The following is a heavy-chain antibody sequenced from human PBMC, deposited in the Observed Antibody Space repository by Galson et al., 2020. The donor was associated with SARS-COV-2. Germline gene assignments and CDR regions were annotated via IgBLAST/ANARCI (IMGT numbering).Heavy chain of an antibody. V-gene: IGHV3-15*01. D-gene: IGHD6-6*01. CDR3: TTGMLVVDANYYYYMDV. Sequence: GGSLRLSCAASGFTFSNAWMSWVRQAPGKGLEWVGRIKSKTDGGTTDYAAPVKGRFTIPRDDSKNTLYLQMNSLKTEDTAVYYCTTGMLVVDANYYYYMDVWGKGTTVTVSS. J-gene: IGHJ6*03. CDR1: GFTFSNAW. CDR2: IKSKTDGGTT.